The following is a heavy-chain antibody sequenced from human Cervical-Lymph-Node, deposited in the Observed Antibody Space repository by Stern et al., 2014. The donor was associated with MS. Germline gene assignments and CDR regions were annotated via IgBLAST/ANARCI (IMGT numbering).Heavy chain of an antibody. V-gene: IGHV2-5*02. CDR1: GFSLSTSGVG. CDR2: IYWDDDK. D-gene: IGHD3-22*01. Sequence: ESGPTLVKPTQTLTLTCTFSGFSLSTSGVGVGWIRQPPGKALEWLALIYWDDDKRYSPSLKSRLTITKDTSKNQVVLTMTNMDPVDTATYYCARRTYDSSGYYYFFFDYCGQGTLVTVSS. J-gene: IGHJ4*02. CDR3: ARRTYDSSGYYYFFFDY.